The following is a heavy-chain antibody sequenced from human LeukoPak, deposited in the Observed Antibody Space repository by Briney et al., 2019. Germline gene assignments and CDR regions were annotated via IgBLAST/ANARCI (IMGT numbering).Heavy chain of an antibody. J-gene: IGHJ5*02. V-gene: IGHV1-2*02. CDR2: INPNSGDT. CDR1: GYTFSGYY. CDR3: ARVQYQLLFEGNWFDP. D-gene: IGHD2-2*01. Sequence: ASVKVSCTASGYTFSGYYIHWVRQAPGQGLEWMGWINPNSGDTHSAQTFQGRVTMTRDTSSSTAYMDLNSLISDDTAVYYCARVQYQLLFEGNWFDPWGQGTLVTVSS.